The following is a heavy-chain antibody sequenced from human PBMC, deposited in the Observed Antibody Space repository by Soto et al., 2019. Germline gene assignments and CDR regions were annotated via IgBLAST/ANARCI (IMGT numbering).Heavy chain of an antibody. Sequence: EVQLLESGGGLVQPGGSLRLSCVASGFTFSNYAMSWVRQAPGKGLEWVSSVSTSGGTTFYADSVKGRFTISRDNSENTLYLQMNSLRAADTAGYYCAKGMTDFCDDSGCTSIDYWGQGTLVTVSS. CDR2: VSTSGGTT. V-gene: IGHV3-23*01. D-gene: IGHD3-16*01. CDR3: AKGMTDFCDDSGCTSIDY. CDR1: GFTFSNYA. J-gene: IGHJ4*02.